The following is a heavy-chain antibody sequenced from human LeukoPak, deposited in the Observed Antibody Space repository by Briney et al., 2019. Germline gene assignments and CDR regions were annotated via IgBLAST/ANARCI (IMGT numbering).Heavy chain of an antibody. J-gene: IGHJ4*02. CDR2: IIPIFGTA. D-gene: IGHD6-6*01. CDR1: GGTFSSYA. Sequence: HVASVKVSCKASGGTFSSYAISWVRQAPGQGLEWMGGIIPIFGTANYAQKFQGRVTITTDESTSTAYMELSSLRSEDTAVYYCARLLTRYSSSSEGTKDDYWGQGTLVTVSS. CDR3: ARLLTRYSSSSEGTKDDY. V-gene: IGHV1-69*05.